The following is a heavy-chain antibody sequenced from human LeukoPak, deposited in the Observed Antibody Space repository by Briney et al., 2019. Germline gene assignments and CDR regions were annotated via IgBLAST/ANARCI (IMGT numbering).Heavy chain of an antibody. V-gene: IGHV4-39*06. CDR3: ARGRYGWLPFDY. D-gene: IGHD3-16*01. Sequence: QSSETLSLTCTVSGGSISSSSYYWGWIRQPPGKGLEWIGSIYYSGSTNYNPSLKSRVTISVDTSKNQFTLKLSSVTAADTAVYYCARGRYGWLPFDYWGQGTLVTVSS. CDR2: IYYSGST. CDR1: GGSISSSSYY. J-gene: IGHJ4*02.